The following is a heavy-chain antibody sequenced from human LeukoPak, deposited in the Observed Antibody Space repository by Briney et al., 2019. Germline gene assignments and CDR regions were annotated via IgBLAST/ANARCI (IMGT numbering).Heavy chain of an antibody. Sequence: SETLPLTCAVYGGSFSGYYWSWIRQPPGKGLEWIGEINHSGSTNYNPSLKSRVTISVDTSKNQFSLKLSSVTAADTAAYYCARTSIMIFGVVTGFDYWGQGTLVTVSS. CDR1: GGSFSGYY. CDR2: INHSGST. D-gene: IGHD3-3*01. J-gene: IGHJ4*02. V-gene: IGHV4-34*01. CDR3: ARTSIMIFGVVTGFDY.